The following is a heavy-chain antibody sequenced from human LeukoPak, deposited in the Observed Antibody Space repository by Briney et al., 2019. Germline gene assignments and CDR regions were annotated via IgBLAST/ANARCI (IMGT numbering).Heavy chain of an antibody. Sequence: ASVKVSRKASGYTFTGYYMHWVRQAPGQGLEWMGWINPNSGGTNYAQKFQGWVTMIRDTSISTAYMELSRLRSDDTAVYYCARGYYYGSGTTTMGYWGQGTLVTVSS. V-gene: IGHV1-2*04. D-gene: IGHD3-10*01. J-gene: IGHJ4*02. CDR2: INPNSGGT. CDR3: ARGYYYGSGTTTMGY. CDR1: GYTFTGYY.